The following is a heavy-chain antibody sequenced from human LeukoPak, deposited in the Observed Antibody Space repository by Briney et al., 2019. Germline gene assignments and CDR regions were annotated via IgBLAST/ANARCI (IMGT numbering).Heavy chain of an antibody. V-gene: IGHV4-34*01. CDR2: INHSGST. J-gene: IGHJ4*02. CDR1: GGSFSGYY. Sequence: PSETLSLTCAVYGGSFSGYYWSWIRQPPGKGLEWIGEINHSGSTNYNPSLKSRVTISVDTSKNQFSLKLSSVTAADTAVYYCARARLRGYSYGYYWGQRTLVTVSS. D-gene: IGHD5-18*01. CDR3: ARARLRGYSYGYY.